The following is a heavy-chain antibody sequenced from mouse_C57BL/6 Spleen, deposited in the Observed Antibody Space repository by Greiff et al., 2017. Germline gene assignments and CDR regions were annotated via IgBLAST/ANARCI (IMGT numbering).Heavy chain of an antibody. Sequence: DVMLVESGGGLVQPGGSLKLSCAASGFTFSDYGMAWVRQAPRKGPEWVAFISNLAYSIYYADTVTGRFTISRENAKNTLYLEMSSLRSEDTAMYYCARHPTYYGNYYAMDYWGQGTSVTVSS. D-gene: IGHD2-10*01. V-gene: IGHV5-15*01. CDR2: ISNLAYSI. CDR3: ARHPTYYGNYYAMDY. J-gene: IGHJ4*01. CDR1: GFTFSDYG.